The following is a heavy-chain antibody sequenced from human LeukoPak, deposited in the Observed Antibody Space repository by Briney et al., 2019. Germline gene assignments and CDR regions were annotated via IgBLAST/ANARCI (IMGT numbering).Heavy chain of an antibody. CDR1: GYTFTGYY. Sequence: ASVKVSCKASGYTFTGYYMHWVRQAPGQGLEWMGWINPNSGGTNYAQKFQGWVTMTRDTSISTAYMELSRLRSDDTAVYYCARGAYSGSYLYYFDYWGQGTLVTVSS. CDR2: INPNSGGT. V-gene: IGHV1-2*04. J-gene: IGHJ4*02. CDR3: ARGAYSGSYLYYFDY. D-gene: IGHD1-26*01.